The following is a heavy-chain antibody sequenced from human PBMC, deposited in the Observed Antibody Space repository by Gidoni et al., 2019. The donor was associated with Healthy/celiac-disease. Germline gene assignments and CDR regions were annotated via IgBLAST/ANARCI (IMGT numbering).Heavy chain of an antibody. CDR2: FNHSGST. Sequence: QVQLQQRGAGLLKPSETLSLTCAVYVGYFSYYYCSWIRQPPGNGLEWIVEFNHSGSTNYNPSLKSRVTRSVDTSKNQCSLKLSSVTAAYTAVYYCARAHANYYDLREAAVDYWGQGTRVTVSS. D-gene: IGHD3-22*01. CDR1: VGYFSYYY. CDR3: ARAHANYYDLREAAVDY. J-gene: IGHJ4*02. V-gene: IGHV4-34*01.